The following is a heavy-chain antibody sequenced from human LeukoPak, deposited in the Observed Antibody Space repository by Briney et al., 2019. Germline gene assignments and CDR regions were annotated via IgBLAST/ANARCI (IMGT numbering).Heavy chain of an antibody. CDR2: IIPILGIA. V-gene: IGHV1-69*04. Sequence: SVKVSCKASGGTFSSYAISWVRQAPGQGLEWMGRIIPILGIATYAQKFQGRVTITADKSTSTAYMELSSLRSEDTAVYYCARDLFLGSSWYHDYWGQGTLVTVSS. CDR1: GGTFSSYA. CDR3: ARDLFLGSSWYHDY. J-gene: IGHJ4*02. D-gene: IGHD6-13*01.